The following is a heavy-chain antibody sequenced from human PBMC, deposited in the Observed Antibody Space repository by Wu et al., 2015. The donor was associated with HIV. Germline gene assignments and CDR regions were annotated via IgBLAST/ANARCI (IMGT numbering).Heavy chain of an antibody. CDR3: LTAIDGIAY. D-gene: IGHD5-24*01. J-gene: IGHJ4*02. CDR2: INPQSDDT. V-gene: IGHV1-2*02. Sequence: QVQLVQSGAELRKSGASAKVSCTATGYTFTAYYVHWVRQAPGQGLEWMGCINPQSDDTKYAQKFQGRVTMTRDTSTNTAYMELSGLTFDDTAMYYCLTAIDGIAYWGQGPLVTVSS. CDR1: GYTFTAYY.